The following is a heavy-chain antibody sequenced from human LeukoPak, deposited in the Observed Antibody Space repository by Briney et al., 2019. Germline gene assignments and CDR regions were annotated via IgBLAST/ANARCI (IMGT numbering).Heavy chain of an antibody. V-gene: IGHV3-30*03. D-gene: IGHD3-10*01. CDR1: GFTFSSYG. CDR3: ARQGLDYYGLGIYYNWFDP. J-gene: IGHJ5*02. CDR2: ISYDGSNK. Sequence: GGSLRLSCAASGFTFSSYGMHWVRQAPGKGLEWVAVISYDGSNKNYPDSVKGRFTISRDNSKNTVDLQMNSLRLEDTAVYYCARQGLDYYGLGIYYNWFDPWGQGTLVTVSS.